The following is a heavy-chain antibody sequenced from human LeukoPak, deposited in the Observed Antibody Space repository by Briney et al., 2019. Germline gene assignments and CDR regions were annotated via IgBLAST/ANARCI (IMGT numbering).Heavy chain of an antibody. J-gene: IGHJ4*02. CDR3: ARLSTVTTSFDY. V-gene: IGHV4-4*07. CDR1: GGFISNYY. D-gene: IGHD4-11*01. CDR2: IYTSGRT. Sequence: SETLSLTCTVSGGFISNYYWSWIRQPAGKGLEWIGRIYTSGRTYYNPSLKSRVSMSVDTSKNQFSLKLSSVTAADTAVYYCARLSTVTTSFDYWGQGTLVTVSS.